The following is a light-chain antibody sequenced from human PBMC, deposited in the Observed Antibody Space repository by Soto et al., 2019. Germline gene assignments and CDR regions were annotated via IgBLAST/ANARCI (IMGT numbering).Light chain of an antibody. V-gene: IGLV2-14*01. CDR2: EVT. Sequence: QSVLTQPASVSGSPGQSVTISCTGTDTDIGRHNYVSWYQQYPDKAPILIIFEVTNRPSGVSDRYSGSKSSNTASLTISDLQPEDEAEYHCASYRTSFNIVFGGGTKVTVL. CDR3: ASYRTSFNIV. CDR1: DTDIGRHNY. J-gene: IGLJ2*01.